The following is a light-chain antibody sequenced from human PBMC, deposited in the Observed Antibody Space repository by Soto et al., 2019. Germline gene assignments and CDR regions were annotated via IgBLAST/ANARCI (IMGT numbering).Light chain of an antibody. J-gene: IGKJ3*01. CDR2: GAS. CDR1: QSVSSSY. Sequence: EIVLTQSPGTLSLSPGERATLSCRASQSVSSSYLAWYQHKPGQAPRLLIYGASSRATGIPDRFSGSGSGTEFTLTISSLQSEDFAIYFCQQYNDWPFTFGPGTKVDI. V-gene: IGKV3-20*01. CDR3: QQYNDWPFT.